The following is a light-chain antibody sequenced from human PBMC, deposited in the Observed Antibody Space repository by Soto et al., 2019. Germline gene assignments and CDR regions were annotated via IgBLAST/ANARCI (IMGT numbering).Light chain of an antibody. J-gene: IGKJ1*01. CDR1: QSVCSN. CDR3: QQYNNWPPWT. CDR2: GAS. V-gene: IGKV3-15*01. Sequence: EIVMTQSPATLSVSPGERATLSCRASQSVCSNLAWYQQKPGQAPRLLIYGASTRATGIPARFSGSGSGTEFTLTISSLQSKDFAVYYCQQYNNWPPWTFGQGTKVEIK.